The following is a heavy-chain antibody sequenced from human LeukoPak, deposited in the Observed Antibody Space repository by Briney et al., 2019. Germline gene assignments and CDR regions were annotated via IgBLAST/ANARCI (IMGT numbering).Heavy chain of an antibody. J-gene: IGHJ4*02. D-gene: IGHD6-6*01. CDR1: GFTFSSYV. CDR3: ARYKGTSYLSSFAY. CDR2: ISYDRSNE. V-gene: IGHV3-30*04. Sequence: GGSLRLSCAASGFTFSSYVMHWVRQAPGKGLEWVSNISYDRSNEYYADSVKGRFTISRDNSKNTLYLQMNSLRAADTAVYYCARYKGTSYLSSFAYWGQGTLVIVSS.